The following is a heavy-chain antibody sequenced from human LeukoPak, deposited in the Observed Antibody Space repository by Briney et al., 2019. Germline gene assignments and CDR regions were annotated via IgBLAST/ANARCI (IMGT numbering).Heavy chain of an antibody. Sequence: TSETLSLTCTVSGGSISSYYWSWIRQPAGKGLEWIGRIYTSGSTNYNPSLKSRVTMSVDTSKNQFSLKLSSVTAADTAVYYCARDLAVAGFSNWFDPWGQGTLVTVSS. CDR1: GGSISSYY. V-gene: IGHV4-4*07. CDR3: ARDLAVAGFSNWFDP. J-gene: IGHJ5*02. CDR2: IYTSGST. D-gene: IGHD6-19*01.